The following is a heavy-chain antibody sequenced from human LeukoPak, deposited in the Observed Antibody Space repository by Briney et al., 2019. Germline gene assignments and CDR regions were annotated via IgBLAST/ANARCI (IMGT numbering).Heavy chain of an antibody. CDR3: VREGDHSDDHSASFDY. CDR2: MSSDGNAI. D-gene: IGHD3-22*01. J-gene: IGHJ4*02. CDR1: GFAFTAYL. V-gene: IGHV3-30-3*01. Sequence: GGSLRLSCAASGFAFTAYLIHGVRQPPGKGLEWVAVMSSDGNAIFYADSVRGRFTISRDNSKNTLHRQLSSERVEDSAVYYCVREGDHSDDHSASFDYWGQGTLVTVSS.